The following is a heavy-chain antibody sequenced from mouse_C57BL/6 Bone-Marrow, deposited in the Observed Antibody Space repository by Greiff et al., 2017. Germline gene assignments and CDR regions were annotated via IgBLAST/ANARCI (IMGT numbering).Heavy chain of an antibody. CDR3: ARLVGFAY. V-gene: IGHV5-4*03. J-gene: IGHJ3*01. D-gene: IGHD1-1*02. CDR2: ISDGGSYT. Sequence: EVMLVESGGGLVKPGGSLKLSCAASGFTFSSYAMSWVRQTPEKRLEWVATISDGGSYTYYPDNVKGRFTISRDNAKNNLYLQMSHLKSEDTAMYYCARLVGFAYWGQGTLVTVSA. CDR1: GFTFSSYA.